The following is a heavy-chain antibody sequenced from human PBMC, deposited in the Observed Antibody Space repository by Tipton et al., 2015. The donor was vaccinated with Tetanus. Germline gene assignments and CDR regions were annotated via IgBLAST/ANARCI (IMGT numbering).Heavy chain of an antibody. V-gene: IGHV4-31*03. Sequence: TLSLTCSVSGASISSGGYFWNWIRHRPGKGLEWIGYIYYSGSTFCNPSLKSRVSISVDTSNNQFSLRLSSVTAADTAVYYCARDQGGGRVARLNWFGPWGQGTLVTVSS. J-gene: IGHJ5*02. CDR3: ARDQGGGRVARLNWFGP. CDR2: IYYSGST. D-gene: IGHD3-16*01. CDR1: GASISSGGYF.